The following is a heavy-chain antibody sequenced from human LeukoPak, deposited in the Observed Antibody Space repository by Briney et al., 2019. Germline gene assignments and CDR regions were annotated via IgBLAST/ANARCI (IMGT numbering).Heavy chain of an antibody. Sequence: SETLSLTCTVSGGSISSYYWSWIRQPPGKGLEWIGYIYYSGSTNYNPSLKSRVTISVDTSKNQFSLKLSSVTAADTAVYYCARGRLWFGEFSPFDYWGQGTLVTVSS. CDR1: GGSISSYY. V-gene: IGHV4-59*01. D-gene: IGHD3-10*01. CDR3: ARGRLWFGEFSPFDY. CDR2: IYYSGST. J-gene: IGHJ4*02.